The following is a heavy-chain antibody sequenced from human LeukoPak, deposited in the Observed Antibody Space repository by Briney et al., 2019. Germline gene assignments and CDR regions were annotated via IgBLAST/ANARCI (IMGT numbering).Heavy chain of an antibody. CDR3: TRFGSRSYLVDY. V-gene: IGHV3-11*04. CDR1: EFTFSYYY. J-gene: IGHJ4*02. CDR2: IRSSGSTI. D-gene: IGHD3-10*01. Sequence: GASLILCCAASEFTFSYYYVSWIRLAPGGGLGWVSFIRSSGSTIYRADSVKGRFTISRDNAKNSLYLQMNSLRAEDTAVYYCTRFGSRSYLVDYWGQGTLVTVSS.